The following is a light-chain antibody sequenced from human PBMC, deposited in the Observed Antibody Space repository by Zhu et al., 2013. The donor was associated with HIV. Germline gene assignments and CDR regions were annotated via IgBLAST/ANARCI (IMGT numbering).Light chain of an antibody. J-gene: IGKJ1*01. CDR2: GAS. V-gene: IGKV3-15*01. CDR3: QQYSNSWT. CDR1: QSVSSN. Sequence: EIVMTQSPATLSVSPGERVTLSCRASQSVSSNLAWYQQKPGQAPRLLIYGASTRATGITARFSGSGSGTEFTLTINSLQSEDFAVYYCQQYSNSWTFGQGTKVEIE.